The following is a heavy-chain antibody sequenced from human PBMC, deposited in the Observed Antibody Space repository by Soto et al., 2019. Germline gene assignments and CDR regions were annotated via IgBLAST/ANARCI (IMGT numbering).Heavy chain of an antibody. J-gene: IGHJ4*02. V-gene: IGHV3-74*01. Sequence: EVQLVESGGGLVQPGGSLRLSCEASGFTFSTYWMHWVRQAPGKGLVWVARINGDGSSTSSADSVRGRFTISRDNAXXTXYXXXXXXXAXDTAVYXXXXETEWSPDYWGQGTLVTVSS. D-gene: IGHD3-3*01. CDR1: GFTFSTYW. CDR2: INGDGSST. CDR3: XXETEWSPDY.